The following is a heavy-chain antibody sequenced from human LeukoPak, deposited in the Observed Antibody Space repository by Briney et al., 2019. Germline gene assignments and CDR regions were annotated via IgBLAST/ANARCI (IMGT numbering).Heavy chain of an antibody. CDR2: INTDGSIT. D-gene: IGHD3-22*01. CDR1: GFTFSDYW. CDR3: AESMIVVVEDAFDI. Sequence: GGSLRLSCAASGFTFSDYWIHWVRQAPGKGLVWVSRINTDGSITNYADSVKGRFSISRDNAKDTLYLQMNSLRAEDTAVYYCAESMIVVVEDAFDIWGQGTMVTVSS. V-gene: IGHV3-74*01. J-gene: IGHJ3*02.